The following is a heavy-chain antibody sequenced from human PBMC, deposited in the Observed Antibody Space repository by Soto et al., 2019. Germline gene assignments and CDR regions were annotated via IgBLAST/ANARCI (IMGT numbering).Heavy chain of an antibody. CDR3: ARERDNNINYYYALGV. Sequence: PSETLSLTCTVSGASVSSATYYWNWIRQPPAKPLEWIGYIYYSGSTNYNPSLKSRVTISLDTSNDQFSLKLSSVTAADTAVYYCARERDNNINYYYALGVWGPGTTGTVSS. V-gene: IGHV4-61*01. CDR1: GASVSSATYY. CDR2: IYYSGST. J-gene: IGHJ6*02. D-gene: IGHD1-20*01.